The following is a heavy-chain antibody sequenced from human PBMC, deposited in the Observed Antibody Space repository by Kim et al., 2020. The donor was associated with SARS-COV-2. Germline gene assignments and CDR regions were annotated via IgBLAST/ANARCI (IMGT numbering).Heavy chain of an antibody. D-gene: IGHD6-13*01. J-gene: IGHJ3*02. V-gene: IGHV4-59*08. CDR3: ARHEYSSSPRAAFDI. Sequence: PSLKSRVTISVDTSKNQFSLKLSSVTAADTAVYYCARHEYSSSPRAAFDIWGQGTMVTVSS.